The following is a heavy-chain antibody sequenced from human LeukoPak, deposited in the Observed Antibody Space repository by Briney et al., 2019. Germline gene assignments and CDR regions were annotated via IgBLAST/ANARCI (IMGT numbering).Heavy chain of an antibody. V-gene: IGHV4-61*01. CDR2: IYYSGST. CDR3: AREVDAFDI. J-gene: IGHJ3*02. CDR1: GGSISSSSYY. Sequence: SETLSLTCTVSGGSISSSSYYWGWIRQPPGKGLEWIGYIYYSGSTNYNPSLKSRVTISVDTSKNQFSLKLSSVTAADTAVYYCAREVDAFDIWGQGTMVTVSS.